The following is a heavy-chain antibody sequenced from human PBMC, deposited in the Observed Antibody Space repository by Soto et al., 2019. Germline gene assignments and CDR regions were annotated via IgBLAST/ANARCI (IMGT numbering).Heavy chain of an antibody. D-gene: IGHD6-13*01. CDR1: GGSFSGYY. CDR3: ARERGSSSWRYYYYGMDV. CDR2: INHSGST. J-gene: IGHJ6*02. V-gene: IGHV4-34*01. Sequence: SETLSLTXAVYGGSFSGYYWSWIRQPPGKGLEWIGEINHSGSTNYNPSLKSRVTISVDTSKNQFSLKLSSVTAADTAVYYCARERGSSSWRYYYYGMDVWGQGTTVTVSS.